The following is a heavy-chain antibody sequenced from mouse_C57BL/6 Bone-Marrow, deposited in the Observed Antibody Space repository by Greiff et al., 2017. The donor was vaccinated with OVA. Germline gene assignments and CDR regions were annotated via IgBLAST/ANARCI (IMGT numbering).Heavy chain of an antibody. D-gene: IGHD1-1*01. V-gene: IGHV3-6*01. CDR2: ISYDGSN. CDR3: ARDPSYYGSSYWYFDV. CDR1: GYSITSGYY. J-gene: IGHJ1*03. Sequence: EVKLQESGPGLVKPSQSLSLTCSVTGYSITSGYYWNRIRQFPGNKLEWMGYISYDGSNNYNPSLKNRISITRDTSKNQFFLKLNSVTTEDTATYYCARDPSYYGSSYWYFDVWGTGTTVTVSS.